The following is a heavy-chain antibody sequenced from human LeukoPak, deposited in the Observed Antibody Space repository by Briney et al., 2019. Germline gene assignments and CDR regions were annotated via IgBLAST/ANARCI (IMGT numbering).Heavy chain of an antibody. V-gene: IGHV5-51*01. Sequence: GASLKFSCKASGYIFTNYWIGWVRQLPGKGLGWMGVNHPSDSDNRYHTFFHRHIMISAATSITTSFQLSSRLKASDTDMYYCAGHKGFDIWGQGTMVTVSS. CDR1: GYIFTNYW. J-gene: IGHJ3*02. CDR2: NHPSDSDN. CDR3: AGHKGFDI.